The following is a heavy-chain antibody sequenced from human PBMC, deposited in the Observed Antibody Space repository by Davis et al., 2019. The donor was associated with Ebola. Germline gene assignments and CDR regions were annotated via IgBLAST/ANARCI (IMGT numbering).Heavy chain of an antibody. CDR3: ARDGRGIQLWIGDFDY. D-gene: IGHD5-18*01. J-gene: IGHJ4*02. CDR1: TFTFSTYS. CDR2: ISSSSSYI. V-gene: IGHV3-21*04. Sequence: GGSLRLSCAVSTFTFSTYSMNWVRQAPGKGLEWVSSISSSSSYIYYADSVKGRFTISRDNAKNSLYLQMNSLRAEDTAVYYCARDGRGIQLWIGDFDYWGQGTLVTVSS.